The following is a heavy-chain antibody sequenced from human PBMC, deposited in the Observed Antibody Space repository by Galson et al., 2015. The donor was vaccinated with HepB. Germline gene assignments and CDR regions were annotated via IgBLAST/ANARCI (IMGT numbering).Heavy chain of an antibody. J-gene: IGHJ6*02. Sequence: SLRLSCAASGFTFSSYAMHWVRQAPGKGLEWVAVISYDGSNTYYADSVKGRFTISRDNSKNTLYLQMNSLRAEDTAVYYCARDDYDFGRGYDGWGPPDVWGQGTTVTVSS. CDR3: ARDDYDFGRGYDGWGPPDV. V-gene: IGHV3-30*04. CDR2: ISYDGSNT. D-gene: IGHD3-3*01. CDR1: GFTFSSYA.